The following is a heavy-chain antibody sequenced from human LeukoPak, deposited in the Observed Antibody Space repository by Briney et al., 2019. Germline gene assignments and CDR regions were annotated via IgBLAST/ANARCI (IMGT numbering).Heavy chain of an antibody. CDR1: GFTFSSYA. CDR2: ISYDGSNK. D-gene: IGHD2/OR15-2a*01. CDR3: ARDRGTLYYFDY. J-gene: IGHJ4*02. Sequence: GGSLRLSCAASGFTFSSYAMHWVRQAPGKGLEWVAVISYDGSNKYYADSVKGRFTISRDNSKNSLYLQMNSLRAEDTAVYYCARDRGTLYYFDYWGQGTLVTVSS. V-gene: IGHV3-30-3*01.